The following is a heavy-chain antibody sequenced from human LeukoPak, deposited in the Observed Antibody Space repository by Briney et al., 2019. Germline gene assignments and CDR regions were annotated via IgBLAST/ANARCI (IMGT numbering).Heavy chain of an antibody. D-gene: IGHD4-17*01. CDR2: IYTSGST. V-gene: IGHV4-4*07. CDR1: GGSISSYC. CDR3: ARDLMTTVTIRYFDY. J-gene: IGHJ4*02. Sequence: SETLSLTCTVSGGSISSYCWSWIRQPAGKGLEWIGRIYTSGSTNYNPSLKSRVTMSVDTSKNQFSLKLSSVTAADTAVYYCARDLMTTVTIRYFDYWGQGTLVTVSS.